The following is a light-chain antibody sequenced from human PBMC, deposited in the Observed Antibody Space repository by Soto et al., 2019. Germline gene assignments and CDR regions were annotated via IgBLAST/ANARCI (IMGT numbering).Light chain of an antibody. V-gene: IGKV3-15*01. CDR2: GAS. CDR3: QQYDSWPRT. Sequence: EIVLTQSLGTLSVSPGQSATLSCLASQYLSSELAWYQQNPGQAPRLLIYGASTRATGIPARFSGSGSGTEFTLAISSLQSEDFALYYCQQYDSWPRTFGQGTKVDIK. J-gene: IGKJ1*01. CDR1: QYLSSE.